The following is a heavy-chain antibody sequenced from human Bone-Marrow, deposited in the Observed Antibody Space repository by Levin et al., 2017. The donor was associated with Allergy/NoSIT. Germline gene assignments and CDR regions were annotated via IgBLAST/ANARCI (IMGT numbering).Heavy chain of an antibody. Sequence: TSETLSLTCTVSGGSISSSSYYWGWIRQPPGKGLEWIGSIYYSGSTYYNPSLKSRVTISVDTSKNQFSLKLSSVTAADTAVYYCARRGDYGDYEAVFYFDYWGQGTLVTVSS. CDR2: IYYSGST. V-gene: IGHV4-39*01. CDR1: GGSISSSSYY. J-gene: IGHJ4*02. CDR3: ARRGDYGDYEAVFYFDY. D-gene: IGHD4-17*01.